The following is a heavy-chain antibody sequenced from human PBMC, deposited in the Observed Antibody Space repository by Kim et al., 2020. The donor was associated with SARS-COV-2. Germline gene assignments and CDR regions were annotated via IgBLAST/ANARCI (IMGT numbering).Heavy chain of an antibody. Sequence: SETLSLTCAVYGGSFSGYYWSWIRQPPGKGLEWIGEINHSGSTNYNPSLKSRVTISVDTSKKQFSLKLSSVTAADTAVYYCTRGRGVRVRNWFDPWGQGTLVTVSS. J-gene: IGHJ5*02. CDR1: GGSFSGYY. D-gene: IGHD3-10*01. CDR2: INHSGST. V-gene: IGHV4-34*01. CDR3: TRGRGVRVRNWFDP.